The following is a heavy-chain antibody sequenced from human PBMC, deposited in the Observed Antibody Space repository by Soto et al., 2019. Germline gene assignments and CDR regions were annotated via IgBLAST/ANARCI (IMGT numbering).Heavy chain of an antibody. CDR3: ARSLIHYDSSGYYSSYNWFDP. Sequence: TSETLSLTCTVSGGSISSYYWSWIRQPPGKGLEWIGYIYYSGSTNYNPSLKSRVNISVDTSKNQFSLKLSSVTAADTAVYYCARSLIHYDSSGYYSSYNWFDPWGQGTLVTVSS. V-gene: IGHV4-59*01. CDR1: GGSISSYY. D-gene: IGHD3-22*01. CDR2: IYYSGST. J-gene: IGHJ5*02.